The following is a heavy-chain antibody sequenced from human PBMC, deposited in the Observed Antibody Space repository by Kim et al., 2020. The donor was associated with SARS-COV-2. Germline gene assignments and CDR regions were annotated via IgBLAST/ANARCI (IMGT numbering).Heavy chain of an antibody. J-gene: IGHJ6*02. CDR3: ARDLIPNYYYYGMDV. CDR2: FNPNSGGT. V-gene: IGHV1-2*06. CDR1: GYTFTGYY. Sequence: ASVKVSCKASGYTFTGYYMHWVRQAPGQGLEWMGRFNPNSGGTNYAQKFQGRVTMTRDTSISTAYMELSRLRSDDTAVYYCARDLIPNYYYYGMDVWGQGTTVTVSS.